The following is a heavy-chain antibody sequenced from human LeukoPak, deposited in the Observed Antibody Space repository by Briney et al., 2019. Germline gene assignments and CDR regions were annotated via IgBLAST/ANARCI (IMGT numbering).Heavy chain of an antibody. CDR3: ARDLDYYDSSGYYRPFDF. CDR1: GFTFSGFG. V-gene: IGHV3-48*03. Sequence: GGSLRLSCAASGFTFSGFGVNWVRQTPGNRLQWVSYISSSGETRHYADSVRGRFTISRDNAKNSLYLHMTSLRVEDTAVYYCARDLDYYDSSGYYRPFDFWGQGTLVTVSS. CDR2: ISSSGETR. J-gene: IGHJ4*02. D-gene: IGHD3-22*01.